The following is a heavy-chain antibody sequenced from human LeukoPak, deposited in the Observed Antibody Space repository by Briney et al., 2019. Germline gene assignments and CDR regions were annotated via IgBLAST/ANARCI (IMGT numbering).Heavy chain of an antibody. CDR3: ARVLRGGYYFDY. CDR2: IPYDGSNK. D-gene: IGHD3-10*01. V-gene: IGHV3-30*04. Sequence: GGSLRLSCAASGFTFSSYAMHWVRQAPGKGLEWVAVIPYDGSNKYYADSVKGRFTISRDNSKNTLYLQMNSLRAEDTAVYYCARVLRGGYYFDYWGQGTLVTVSS. CDR1: GFTFSSYA. J-gene: IGHJ4*02.